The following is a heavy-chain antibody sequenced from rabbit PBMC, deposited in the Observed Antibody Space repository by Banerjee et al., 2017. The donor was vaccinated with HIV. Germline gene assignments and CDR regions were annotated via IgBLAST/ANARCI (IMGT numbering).Heavy chain of an antibody. J-gene: IGHJ4*01. CDR2: NDPVYGLA. Sequence: LKSSGEGLVHPAGSLLLSCKSSGFAFTTYYVSWVRQAPGKGLEWMGSNDPVYGLANYASWVNGRFTISRDNAPNTVDLQINSLTAAETATYFCARDGPGGSYFDLWGQGTLVTVS. CDR3: ARDGPGGSYFDL. V-gene: IGHV1S7*01. CDR1: GFAFTTYY. D-gene: IGHD8-1*01.